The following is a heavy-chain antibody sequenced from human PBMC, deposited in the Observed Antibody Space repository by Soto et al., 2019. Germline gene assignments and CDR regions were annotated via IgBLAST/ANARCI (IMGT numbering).Heavy chain of an antibody. CDR2: IRSKAYGGTT. J-gene: IGHJ4*02. Sequence: GGSLRLSCTASGFTFGDYAMSWFRQAPGKGLEWVGFIRSKAYGGTTEYAASVKGRFTISRDDSKSIAYLQMNSLKTEDTAVYYCTRSWLRFGTPFLWRFDYWGQGTLVTVSS. CDR1: GFTFGDYA. D-gene: IGHD5-12*01. V-gene: IGHV3-49*03. CDR3: TRSWLRFGTPFLWRFDY.